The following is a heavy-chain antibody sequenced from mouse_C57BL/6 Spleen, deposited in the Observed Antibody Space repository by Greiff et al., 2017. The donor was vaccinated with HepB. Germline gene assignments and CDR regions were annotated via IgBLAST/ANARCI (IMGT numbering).Heavy chain of an antibody. Sequence: EVKLVESGGGLVKPGGSLKLSCAASGFTFSSYALSWVRQTPETRLEWVATISHGGSYTYYPDNVKGRFTISRDNAKNNLYLQMSHLKSEDTAMYYCAREGIYYYGSSYAMDYWGQGTSVTVSS. CDR1: GFTFSSYA. CDR2: ISHGGSYT. J-gene: IGHJ4*01. V-gene: IGHV5-4*01. D-gene: IGHD1-1*01. CDR3: AREGIYYYGSSYAMDY.